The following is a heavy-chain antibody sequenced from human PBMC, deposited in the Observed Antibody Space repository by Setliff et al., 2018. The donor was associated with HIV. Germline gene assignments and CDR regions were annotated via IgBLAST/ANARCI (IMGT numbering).Heavy chain of an antibody. Sequence: KTSETLSLTCNVSGGAIINYDWTWVRQPAGKGLEWIGRIFGSGVTNYNTSLESRVTMSLDTSRNRLSLRLRSVTAADTAVYYCAREHSGTYPDFSFYMDVWGKGTTVTVSS. CDR2: IFGSGVT. CDR1: GGAIINYD. D-gene: IGHD1-26*01. V-gene: IGHV4-4*07. J-gene: IGHJ6*03. CDR3: AREHSGTYPDFSFYMDV.